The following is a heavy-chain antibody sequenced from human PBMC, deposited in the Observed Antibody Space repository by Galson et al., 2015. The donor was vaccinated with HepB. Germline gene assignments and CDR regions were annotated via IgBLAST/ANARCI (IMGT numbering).Heavy chain of an antibody. J-gene: IGHJ3*02. CDR1: GFSLSTSGVG. Sequence: PALVKPTQTLTLTCTFSGFSLSTSGVGVGWIRQPPGKALEWLALIYWDDDKRYSPSLKSRLTITKDTSKNQVVLTMTNMDPVDTATYYCAHIRLRGVLVNAFDIWGQGTMVTVSS. V-gene: IGHV2-5*02. CDR3: AHIRLRGVLVNAFDI. CDR2: IYWDDDK. D-gene: IGHD4-17*01.